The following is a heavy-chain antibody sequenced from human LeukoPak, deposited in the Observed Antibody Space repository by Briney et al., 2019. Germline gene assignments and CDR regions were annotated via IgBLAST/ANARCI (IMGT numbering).Heavy chain of an antibody. Sequence: ASVKVSCKASGYTFTGYLMHWVRQAPGQGLEWMGWINPYSGATLYAQTFQGRVTITRDTSISTAYMELSRLSFDDTAVYYCARGDMATPWGQGARVTVSS. V-gene: IGHV1-2*02. D-gene: IGHD2-21*02. CDR1: GYTFTGYL. CDR3: ARGDMATP. CDR2: INPYSGAT. J-gene: IGHJ5*02.